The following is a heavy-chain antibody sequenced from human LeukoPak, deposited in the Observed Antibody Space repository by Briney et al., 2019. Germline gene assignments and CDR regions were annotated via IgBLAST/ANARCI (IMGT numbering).Heavy chain of an antibody. J-gene: IGHJ4*02. CDR1: GGSFSGYY. D-gene: IGHD2-15*01. Sequence: PSETLSLTCAVYGGSFSGYYWSWIRQPPGKGLEWIGEINHSGSTNYNPSLKSRVTISVDTSKNQFSLKLSSVTAADTAVYYCASRGYCSGGSCYQVDDYWGQGTLVTVSS. CDR2: INHSGST. V-gene: IGHV4-34*01. CDR3: ASRGYCSGGSCYQVDDY.